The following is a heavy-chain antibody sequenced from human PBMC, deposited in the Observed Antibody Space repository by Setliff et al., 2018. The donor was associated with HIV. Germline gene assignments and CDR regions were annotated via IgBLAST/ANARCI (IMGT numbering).Heavy chain of an antibody. CDR3: ARRASKASLDY. Sequence: PGESLTISCKGSGYTFTSYWIGWVRQMPGKGLEWMGIIYPGDSDTRYSPSFQGRVTISADKSIHTAYLQWSSLQASDTAMYYCARRASKASLDYWGQGTLVTVSS. J-gene: IGHJ4*02. V-gene: IGHV5-51*01. CDR1: GYTFTSYW. CDR2: IYPGDSDT.